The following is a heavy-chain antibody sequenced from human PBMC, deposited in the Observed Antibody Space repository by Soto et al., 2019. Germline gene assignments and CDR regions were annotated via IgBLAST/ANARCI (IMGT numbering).Heavy chain of an antibody. CDR1: GDPFASYG. CDR3: PRAGFAIVSMNPFDY. CDR2: IIAYNGNT. V-gene: IGHV1-18*04. J-gene: IGHJ4*02. D-gene: IGHD5-12*01. Sequence: ASVKVSCKASGDPFASYGISWVRQSPGQGLEWMGLIIAYNGNTNYAQKLQGRGTITTDTSKSKAKMELRSLRSVDKAVYYSPRAGFAIVSMNPFDYSRQGTLVTVPS.